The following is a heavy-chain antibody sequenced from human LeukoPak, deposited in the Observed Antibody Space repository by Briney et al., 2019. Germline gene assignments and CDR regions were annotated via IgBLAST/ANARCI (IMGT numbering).Heavy chain of an antibody. CDR3: ARETYSLADV. Sequence: GRSLRLSCAASGFTFSSYAMHWVRQAPGKGLEWVAVIWFDASYQHYAESVRGRFTISRDNSKNTVYLQMNSLRAEDTAVYYCARETYSLADVWGHGTTVTVSS. V-gene: IGHV3-33*08. CDR2: IWFDASYQ. D-gene: IGHD5-12*01. J-gene: IGHJ6*02. CDR1: GFTFSSYA.